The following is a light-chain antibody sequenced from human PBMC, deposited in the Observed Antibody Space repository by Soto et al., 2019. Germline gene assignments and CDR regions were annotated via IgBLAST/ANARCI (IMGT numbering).Light chain of an antibody. Sequence: EVVLTQSPGTLSLSPGERATLSCRASQSVSSSFLAWYQQKPGQAPRLLIHAASTGATGIPARFRGSGSGTDFTLTISSLEPEDSAVYFCQQRSNWPTFGGGTKVQIK. CDR1: QSVSSSF. CDR3: QQRSNWPT. J-gene: IGKJ4*01. CDR2: AAS. V-gene: IGKV3D-20*02.